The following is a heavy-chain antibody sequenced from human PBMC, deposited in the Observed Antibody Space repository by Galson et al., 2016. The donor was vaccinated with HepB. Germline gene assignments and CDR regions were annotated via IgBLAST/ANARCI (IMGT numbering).Heavy chain of an antibody. D-gene: IGHD3-3*01. CDR3: ARDSFTIFGVTPNWFDP. J-gene: IGHJ5*02. V-gene: IGHV3-7*01. Sequence: SLRLSCAASGFTFSSYWMAWVRQAPGKGLEWVANINQDGSEKNYVDSVRGRFTISRDNAKRSLYLQMNSLRAEDTAVYYCARDSFTIFGVTPNWFDPWGQGTLVTVSS. CDR2: INQDGSEK. CDR1: GFTFSSYW.